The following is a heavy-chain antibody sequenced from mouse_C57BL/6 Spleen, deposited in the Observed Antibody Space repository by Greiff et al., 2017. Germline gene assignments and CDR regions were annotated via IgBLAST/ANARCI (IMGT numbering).Heavy chain of an antibody. CDR3: TERFAY. CDR2: IDPENGDT. CDR1: GFNIKDDY. J-gene: IGHJ3*01. Sequence: VHVKQSGAELVRPGASVKLSCTASGFNIKDDYMHWVKQRPEQGLEWIGWIDPENGDTEYASKFQGKATITADTSSNTAYLQLSSLTSEDTAVYYCTERFAYWGQGTLVTVSA. V-gene: IGHV14-4*01.